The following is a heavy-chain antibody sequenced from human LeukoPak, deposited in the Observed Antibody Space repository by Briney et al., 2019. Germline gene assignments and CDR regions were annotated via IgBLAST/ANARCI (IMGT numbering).Heavy chain of an antibody. J-gene: IGHJ4*02. CDR1: GFTFSSYG. CDR3: ARDGRDGYKDY. D-gene: IGHD5-24*01. V-gene: IGHV3-33*01. Sequence: GRSPRLSCAASGFTFSSYGMHWVRQAPGKGLEWVAVIWYDGSNKYYADSVKGRFTISRDNSKNTLYLQMNSLRAEDTAVYYCARDGRDGYKDYWGQGTLVTVSS. CDR2: IWYDGSNK.